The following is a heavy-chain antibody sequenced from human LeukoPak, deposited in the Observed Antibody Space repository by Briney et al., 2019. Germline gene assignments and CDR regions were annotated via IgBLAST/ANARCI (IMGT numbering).Heavy chain of an antibody. CDR2: ISYDGSNK. V-gene: IGHV3-30*04. CDR3: ARDRYITMVRGVISGMDV. CDR1: GFTFSSYA. D-gene: IGHD3-10*01. Sequence: GGFLRLSCAASGFTFSSYAMHWVRQAPGKGLEWVAVISYDGSNKYYADSVKGRFTISRDNSKNTLHLQMNSLRAEDTAVYYCARDRYITMVRGVISGMDVWGQGTTVTVSS. J-gene: IGHJ6*02.